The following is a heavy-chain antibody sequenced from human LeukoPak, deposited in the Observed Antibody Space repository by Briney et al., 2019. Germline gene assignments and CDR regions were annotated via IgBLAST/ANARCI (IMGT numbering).Heavy chain of an antibody. V-gene: IGHV3-66*01. Sequence: GGSLRLSCAASGFIVSTNYMSWVRQAPGKGLEWVSVIYRGGNTYYADSVKGRLTISRDDSRNTLYLQMNSLRAEDTAVYYCAREGGSMGGSFDYWGQGTLVTVSS. D-gene: IGHD2/OR15-2a*01. CDR1: GFIVSTNY. CDR2: IYRGGNT. CDR3: AREGGSMGGSFDY. J-gene: IGHJ4*02.